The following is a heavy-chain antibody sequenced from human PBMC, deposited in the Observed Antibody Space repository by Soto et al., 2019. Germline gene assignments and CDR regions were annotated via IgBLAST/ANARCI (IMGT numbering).Heavy chain of an antibody. CDR2: INSDGSST. CDR3: ARDGGGYGDYVDS. D-gene: IGHD4-17*01. CDR1: GLTFSSYW. Sequence: GGSLRLSCAASGLTFSSYWMHWVRQAPGKGLVWVSRINSDGSSTSYADSVKGRFTISRDNAKNTLYLQMNSLRAEDTAVYYCARDGGGYGDYVDSWGQGTMVTVSS. V-gene: IGHV3-74*01. J-gene: IGHJ3*02.